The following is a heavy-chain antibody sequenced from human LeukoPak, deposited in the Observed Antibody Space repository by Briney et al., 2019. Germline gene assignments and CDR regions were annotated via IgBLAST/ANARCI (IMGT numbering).Heavy chain of an antibody. CDR2: INPNSGGT. Sequence: ASVKVSCKASGYTFTGYYMHWVRQAPGQGLEWMGWINPNSGGTNYAQKFQGRVTMTRDTSISTAYMELSRLRSDDTAVYYCARALNDFWGGYYVTQGGWFDPWGQGTLVTVSS. CDR3: ARALNDFWGGYYVTQGGWFDP. D-gene: IGHD3-3*01. CDR1: GYTFTGYY. V-gene: IGHV1-2*02. J-gene: IGHJ5*02.